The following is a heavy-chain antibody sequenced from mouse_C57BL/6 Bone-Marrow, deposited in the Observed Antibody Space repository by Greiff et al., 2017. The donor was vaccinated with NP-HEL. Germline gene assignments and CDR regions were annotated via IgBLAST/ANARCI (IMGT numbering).Heavy chain of an antibody. V-gene: IGHV1-42*01. Sequence: VQLKESGPELVKPGASVKISCKASGYSFTGYYMNWVKQSPEKSLEWIGEINPSTGGTTYNQKFKAKATLTVDKSSSTAYMQLKSLTSEDSAVYYCARCLLWLRRRPVYAMDYWGQGTSVTVSS. J-gene: IGHJ4*01. D-gene: IGHD2-2*01. CDR1: GYSFTGYY. CDR3: ARCLLWLRRRPVYAMDY. CDR2: INPSTGGT.